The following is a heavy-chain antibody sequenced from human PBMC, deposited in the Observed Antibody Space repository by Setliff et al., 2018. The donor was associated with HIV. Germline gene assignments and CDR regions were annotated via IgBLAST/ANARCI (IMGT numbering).Heavy chain of an antibody. CDR2: IRSDGSNK. J-gene: IGHJ6*03. V-gene: IGHV3-30*02. CDR1: GFTFSTYT. D-gene: IGHD5-18*01. CDR3: ARVQNEYIYGYNNYYYMDV. Sequence: GGSLRLSCAASGFTFSTYTMNWVRQAPGKGLEWVTFIRSDGSNKYYADSVKGRFTISRDNAQNSLSLQMDNLRAEDTAVYYCARVQNEYIYGYNNYYYMDVWGKGTTVTVSS.